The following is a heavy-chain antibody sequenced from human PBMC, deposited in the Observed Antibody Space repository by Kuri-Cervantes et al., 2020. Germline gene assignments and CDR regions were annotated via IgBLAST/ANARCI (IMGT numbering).Heavy chain of an antibody. CDR1: GSTFSSYA. D-gene: IGHD3-22*01. CDR2: ISGSGGST. CDR3: ARGISTYYYDSSGYSTTYYFDY. Sequence: GESLKISCAASGSTFSSYAMSWVRQAPGKGLEWVSAISGSGGSTYYADSVKGRFTISRDNSKNTLYLQMGSLRAEDMAVYYCARGISTYYYDSSGYSTTYYFDYWGQGTLVTVSS. J-gene: IGHJ4*02. V-gene: IGHV3-23*01.